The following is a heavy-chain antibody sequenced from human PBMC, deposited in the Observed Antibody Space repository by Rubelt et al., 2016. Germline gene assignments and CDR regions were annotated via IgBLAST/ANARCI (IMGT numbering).Heavy chain of an antibody. V-gene: IGHV4-34*01. D-gene: IGHD3-22*01. CDR1: GGSFSGYY. J-gene: IGHJ4*02. Sequence: QVQLQQWGAGLLKPSETLSLTCAVYGGSFSGYYWSWIRQPPGKGLEWIGEINHSGSTNYNPSLKGSVAISFDPSQNPCCPKLSSCHRGDTAVYYCARGTVVVVIFDYWGQGTLVTVSS. CDR3: ARGTVVVVIFDY. CDR2: INHSGST.